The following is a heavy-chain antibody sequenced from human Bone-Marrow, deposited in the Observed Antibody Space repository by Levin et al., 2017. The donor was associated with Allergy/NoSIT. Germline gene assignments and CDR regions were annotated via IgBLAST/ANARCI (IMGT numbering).Heavy chain of an antibody. Sequence: SQTLSLTCTVSGGSISSSYWSWIRQPPGKGLEWIGYIYYNGNTNYSPSLKSRVTISVYTSNNQFFLDLNSVTAADTAVYYCARQLQDYAFDIWGQGTMVTVSS. D-gene: IGHD2-2*01. CDR3: ARQLQDYAFDI. CDR1: GGSISSSY. V-gene: IGHV4-59*01. CDR2: IYYNGNT. J-gene: IGHJ3*02.